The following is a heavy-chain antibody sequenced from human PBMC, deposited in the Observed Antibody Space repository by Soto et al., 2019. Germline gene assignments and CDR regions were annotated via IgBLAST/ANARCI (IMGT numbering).Heavy chain of an antibody. V-gene: IGHV3-30*18. Sequence: EGSLRVFYSACGLTLSRFSMHWVREAPGKGLEWVALISYDGGNQYYGDSARGRFTITRDNSKNTVFLQMNSLREEDTAVYYCAKXGCPDGICYVRDHWFDPWGQGAQVTVSS. CDR2: ISYDGGNQ. CDR3: AKXGCPDGICYVRDHWFDP. J-gene: IGHJ5*02. D-gene: IGHD2-8*01. CDR1: GLTLSRFS.